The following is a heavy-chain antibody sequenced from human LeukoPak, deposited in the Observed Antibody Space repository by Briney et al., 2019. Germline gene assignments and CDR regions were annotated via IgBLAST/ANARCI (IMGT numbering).Heavy chain of an antibody. CDR3: ARGDGGLGDYFGMDV. D-gene: IGHD2-15*01. Sequence: ASVKVSCKASGYTFSVYYIHWVRQAPGQGLEWMGYINPESGDTNYEQKLQGRVTMTCDTSISTAYMELSSLRSDDTALYFCARGDGGLGDYFGMDVWGQGTTVTVSS. CDR1: GYTFSVYY. CDR2: INPESGDT. V-gene: IGHV1-2*02. J-gene: IGHJ6*02.